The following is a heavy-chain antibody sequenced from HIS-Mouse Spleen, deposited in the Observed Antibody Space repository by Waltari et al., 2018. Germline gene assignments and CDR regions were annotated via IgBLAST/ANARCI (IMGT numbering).Heavy chain of an antibody. D-gene: IGHD3-3*01. V-gene: IGHV4-39*07. CDR3: ARAPTGFLEWFDAFDI. CDR1: VCSISSSSYY. CDR2: IYYSGST. Sequence: QLQLQESGPGLVKPSETLSLTCTVSVCSISSSSYYWGWNRQPPGKGLEWIGSIYYSGSTYYNPSLKSRVTISVDTSKNQFSLKLSSVTAADTAVYYCARAPTGFLEWFDAFDIWGQGTMVTVSS. J-gene: IGHJ3*02.